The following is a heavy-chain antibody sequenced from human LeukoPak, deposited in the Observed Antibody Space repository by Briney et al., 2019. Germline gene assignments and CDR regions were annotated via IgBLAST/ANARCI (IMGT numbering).Heavy chain of an antibody. CDR1: GGSISSYY. CDR3: ARVVLDGDPSYYYYTDV. J-gene: IGHJ6*03. V-gene: IGHV4-59*01. Sequence: PSETLSLTCTVSGGSISSYYWSWIRQPPGKGLEWIGYIYYSGSTNYNPSLKSRVTISVDTSKNQFSLKLSSVTAADTAVYYCARVVLDGDPSYYYYTDVWGKGTTVTVSS. D-gene: IGHD4-17*01. CDR2: IYYSGST.